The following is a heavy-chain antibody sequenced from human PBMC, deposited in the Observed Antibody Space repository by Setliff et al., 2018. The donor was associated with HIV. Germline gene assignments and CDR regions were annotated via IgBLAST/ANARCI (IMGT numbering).Heavy chain of an antibody. D-gene: IGHD2-15*01. V-gene: IGHV1-69*13. J-gene: IGHJ5*02. CDR2: IIPLSNKS. CDR1: GGNFSTYG. CDR3: ARDRFCSRGSCYEPNWFDP. Sequence: SVKVSCKASGGNFSTYGISWVRQAPGQGLEWMGGIIPLSNKSNNAQKFQVRVTITADESTSTAYMELKSLRSEDSAVYYCARDRFCSRGSCYEPNWFDPWAREPWSPSPQ.